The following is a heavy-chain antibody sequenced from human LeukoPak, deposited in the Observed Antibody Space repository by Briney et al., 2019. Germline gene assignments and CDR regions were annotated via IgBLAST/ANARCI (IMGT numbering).Heavy chain of an antibody. CDR2: ISGGGART. CDR1: GITFSSYA. D-gene: IGHD3-10*01. Sequence: GGSLRLSCAASGITFSSYAMSWVRQAPGKGLEWVSGISGGGARTYYADSVKGRFTISRDNSKNRMYLQMNSLRAEDTAVYHCAKGGFGFGELKFDYWGQGTLVTVSS. V-gene: IGHV3-23*01. CDR3: AKGGFGFGELKFDY. J-gene: IGHJ4*02.